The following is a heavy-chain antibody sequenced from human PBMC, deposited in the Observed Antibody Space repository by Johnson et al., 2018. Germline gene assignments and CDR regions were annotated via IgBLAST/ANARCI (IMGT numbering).Heavy chain of an antibody. CDR2: IWYDGSNK. V-gene: IGHV3-33*01. Sequence: QVQLVQSGGGVVQPGRSLRLSCAASGFTFSSYGMHWLRQAPGKGLEWVAVIWYDGSNKYYADSVKGRFTISRDNSKNTVYLQMNSLRAGDTAVYYCARGDFVDAFDIWGQGTMVTVSS. CDR3: ARGDFVDAFDI. J-gene: IGHJ3*02. D-gene: IGHD2-21*02. CDR1: GFTFSSYG.